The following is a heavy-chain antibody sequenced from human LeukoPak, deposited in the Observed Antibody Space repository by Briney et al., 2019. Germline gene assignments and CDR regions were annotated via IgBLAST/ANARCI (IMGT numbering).Heavy chain of an antibody. Sequence: PSETLSLTCTVSGGSISSYYWSWIRQPPGKGLEWIGYIYYSGSTNYNPSLKSRVTISVDTSKNQFSLKLSSATAADTAVYYCARDSRNLKYNWFDPWGQGTLVTVSS. CDR1: GGSISSYY. CDR3: ARDSRNLKYNWFDP. J-gene: IGHJ5*02. V-gene: IGHV4-59*01. CDR2: IYYSGST. D-gene: IGHD2-2*01.